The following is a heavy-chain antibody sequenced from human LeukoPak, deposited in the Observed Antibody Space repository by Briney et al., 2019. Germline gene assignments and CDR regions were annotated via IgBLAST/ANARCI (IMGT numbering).Heavy chain of an antibody. CDR3: AREDIAAHRVVY. J-gene: IGHJ4*02. Sequence: GGSLRLSCAASGFTFSSYSMNWVRQAPGKGLEWVSSISSSSSYIYYADSVKGRFTISRDNAKNSLYLQMNSLTAEDTAVYYCAREDIAAHRVVYWGQGTLVTVSS. CDR2: ISSSSSYI. CDR1: GFTFSSYS. V-gene: IGHV3-21*01. D-gene: IGHD6-13*01.